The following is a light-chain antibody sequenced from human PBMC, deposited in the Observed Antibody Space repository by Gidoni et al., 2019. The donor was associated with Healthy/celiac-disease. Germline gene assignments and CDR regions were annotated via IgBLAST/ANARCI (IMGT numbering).Light chain of an antibody. CDR2: DAS. V-gene: IGKV1-33*01. Sequence: DIQMTQSLSPLSASVGDRVTITCQASQDISNDVNWYQQKPGQAPKLLIYDASNLETGVPPRFSGSGSGTDFTFTISSLQPEDIATYYCQQYDNLPPRTFGGGTKVEIK. CDR1: QDISND. J-gene: IGKJ4*01. CDR3: QQYDNLPPRT.